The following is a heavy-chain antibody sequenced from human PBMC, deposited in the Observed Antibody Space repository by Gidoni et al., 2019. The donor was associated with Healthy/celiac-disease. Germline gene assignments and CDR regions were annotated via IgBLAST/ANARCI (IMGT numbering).Heavy chain of an antibody. CDR1: GFTFSSYG. D-gene: IGHD3-9*01. V-gene: IGHV3-33*01. J-gene: IGHJ3*02. CDR3: ARDQELRYFDWPNAFDI. CDR2: IWYDGSNK. Sequence: QVQLVESGGGVVQPGRSLRLSCAASGFTFSSYGMHWVRQAPGKGLEWVAVIWYDGSNKYYADSVKGRFTISRDNSKNTLYLQMNSLRAEDTAVYYCARDQELRYFDWPNAFDIWGQGTMVTVSS.